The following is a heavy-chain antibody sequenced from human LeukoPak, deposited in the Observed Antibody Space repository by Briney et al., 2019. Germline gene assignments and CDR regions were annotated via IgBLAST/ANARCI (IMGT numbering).Heavy chain of an antibody. CDR2: IYYSGST. V-gene: IGHV4-59*01. J-gene: IGHJ6*02. CDR3: ARGDPYYYYYGMDV. Sequence: SETLSLTCTVSGGSISSYYWSWIRHPPGKGLEWIGDIYYSGSTNYNPSLKSRVTISVDTSKNQFSLKLSSVTAADTAVYYCARGDPYYYYYGMDVWGQGTTVTVSS. CDR1: GGSISSYY.